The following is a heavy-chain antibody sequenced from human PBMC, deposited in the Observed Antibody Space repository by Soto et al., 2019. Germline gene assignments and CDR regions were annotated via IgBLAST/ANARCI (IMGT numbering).Heavy chain of an antibody. V-gene: IGHV3-30*18. J-gene: IGHJ5*02. CDR3: ANAVDSMLWTLLDP. CDR2: ISYDGSNK. CDR1: GFTFSSYG. D-gene: IGHD2-21*01. Sequence: TGGSLRLSCAASGFTFSSYGMHWVRQAPGKGLEWVAVISYDGSNKYYADSVKGRFTISRDNSKNTLYLQMNSLRAEDTAVYYCANAVDSMLWTLLDPWGQGTLVTVSS.